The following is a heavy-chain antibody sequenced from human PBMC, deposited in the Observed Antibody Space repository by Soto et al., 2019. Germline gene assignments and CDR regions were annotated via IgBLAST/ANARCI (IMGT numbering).Heavy chain of an antibody. CDR2: IKQDGSEK. CDR3: ARETGEQLASLDYYYYMDV. Sequence: GGSLRLSCAASGFTFSSYWMSWVRQAPGKGLEWVANIKQDGSEKYYVDSVKGRFTISRDNAKNSLYLQMNSLRAEDTAVYYCARETGEQLASLDYYYYMDVWGKGTTVTVSS. V-gene: IGHV3-7*01. CDR1: GFTFSSYW. D-gene: IGHD6-6*01. J-gene: IGHJ6*03.